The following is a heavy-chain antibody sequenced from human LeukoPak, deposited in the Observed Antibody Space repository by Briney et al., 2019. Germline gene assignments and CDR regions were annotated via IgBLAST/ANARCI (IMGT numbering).Heavy chain of an antibody. CDR2: IYYSGST. CDR1: GGSISSGDYY. D-gene: IGHD3-10*01. V-gene: IGHV4-61*08. Sequence: ASETLSLTCTVSGGSISSGDYYWSWIRQPPGKGLEWIGYIYYSGSTNYNPSLKSRVTISVDTSKNQFSLKLSSVTAADTAVYYCARVSYYYGSGSKLGVFDYWGQGTLVTVSS. J-gene: IGHJ4*02. CDR3: ARVSYYYGSGSKLGVFDY.